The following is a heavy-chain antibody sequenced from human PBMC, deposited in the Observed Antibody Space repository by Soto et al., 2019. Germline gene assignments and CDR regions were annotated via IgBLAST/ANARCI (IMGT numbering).Heavy chain of an antibody. Sequence: EVYLLESGGGLVQPGGSLRLSCVTSGFTFSTYTMSWVRRAPGKGLEWVSVISGTMGSVRDPYYEDSVQGRFTISRDDFRSTLYLQMNSLRAEDTAIYYCAKARWTSSTCYVPDSWGQGTLVTVSS. D-gene: IGHD3-16*01. V-gene: IGHV3-23*01. CDR2: ISGTMGSVRDP. CDR3: AKARWTSSTCYVPDS. CDR1: GFTFSTYT. J-gene: IGHJ5*01.